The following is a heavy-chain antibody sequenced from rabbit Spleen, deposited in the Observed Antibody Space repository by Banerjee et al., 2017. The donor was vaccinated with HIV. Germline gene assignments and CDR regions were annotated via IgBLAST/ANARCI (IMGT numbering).Heavy chain of an antibody. CDR2: IYIGSGAT. CDR3: ARDLDGVIGWNFGW. D-gene: IGHD4-1*01. V-gene: IGHV1S40*01. Sequence: QSLEESGGDLVKPGASLTLTCTASGFSFSSSYYMCWVRQAPGKRPEWIACIYIGSGATYYANWAKGRFTISKTSSTTVTLQMTSLTAADTATYFCARDLDGVIGWNFGWWGPGTLVTVS. J-gene: IGHJ6*01. CDR1: GFSFSSSYY.